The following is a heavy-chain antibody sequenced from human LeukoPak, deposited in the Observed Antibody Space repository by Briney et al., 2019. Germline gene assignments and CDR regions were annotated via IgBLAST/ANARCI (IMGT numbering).Heavy chain of an antibody. J-gene: IGHJ4*02. Sequence: GGSLRLSCTASGFTFGDYAMSWFRQAPGKGLEWVGFIRSKAYGGTTEYAASVKGRFTISRDDSKNIAYLRMNSLKTEDTAVYYCTRAAMIVVVITHFDYWGQGTLVTVSS. V-gene: IGHV3-49*03. CDR3: TRAAMIVVVITHFDY. CDR2: IRSKAYGGTT. D-gene: IGHD3-22*01. CDR1: GFTFGDYA.